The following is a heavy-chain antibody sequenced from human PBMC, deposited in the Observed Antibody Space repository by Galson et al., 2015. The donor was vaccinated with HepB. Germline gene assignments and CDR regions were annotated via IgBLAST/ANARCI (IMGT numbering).Heavy chain of an antibody. CDR1: GYTLTELS. Sequence: SVKVSCKVSGYTLTELSMHWVRQAPGKGLEWMGGFDPEDGETIYAQKFQGRVTMTEDTSTDTAYMELSSLRSEDTAVYYCATHYYDGSGYYLLVYWGQGTLVTVSS. J-gene: IGHJ4*02. V-gene: IGHV1-24*01. D-gene: IGHD3-22*01. CDR3: ATHYYDGSGYYLLVY. CDR2: FDPEDGET.